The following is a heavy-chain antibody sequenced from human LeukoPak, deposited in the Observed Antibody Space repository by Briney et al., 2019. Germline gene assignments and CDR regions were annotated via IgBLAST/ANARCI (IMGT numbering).Heavy chain of an antibody. D-gene: IGHD6-13*01. V-gene: IGHV1-8*03. J-gene: IGHJ4*02. CDR3: ARWGYSSSWSEDYFDY. CDR2: MNPNSGNT. CDR1: GYTFTSYD. Sequence: ASVKVSCKASGYTFTSYDINWVRQATGQGLEWMGWMNPNSGNTGYAQKFQGRVTITRNTSISTAYMELSSLRSEDTAVYYCARWGYSSSWSEDYFDYWGQGTLVTVSS.